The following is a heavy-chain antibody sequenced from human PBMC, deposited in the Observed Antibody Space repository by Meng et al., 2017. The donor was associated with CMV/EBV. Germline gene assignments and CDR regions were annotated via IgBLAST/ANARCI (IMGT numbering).Heavy chain of an antibody. V-gene: IGHV3-21*01. CDR1: GFTFSSYS. Sequence: GESLKISCAASGFTFSSYSMNWVRQAPGKGLEWVSSISSSSSYIYYADSVKGRFTISRDNAKNSLYLQMNSLRAADTAVYYCARGRLGYCSGGSCYTGRFFYFDYWGQGTLVTVSS. D-gene: IGHD2-15*01. J-gene: IGHJ4*02. CDR2: ISSSSSYI. CDR3: ARGRLGYCSGGSCYTGRFFYFDY.